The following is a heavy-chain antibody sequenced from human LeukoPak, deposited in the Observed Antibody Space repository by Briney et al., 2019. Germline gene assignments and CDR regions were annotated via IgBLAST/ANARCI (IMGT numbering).Heavy chain of an antibody. J-gene: IGHJ4*02. Sequence: SETLSLTCTVSGGSISTFYWSWIRQPPGKGLEWIGYVYYSGITNYNPSLNSRVTISVDTSKNQFSLKLSSVTAADTAVYYCARQGSGSRAAFDHWGQGTLVTVSS. CDR1: GGSISTFY. CDR3: ARQGSGSRAAFDH. CDR2: VYYSGIT. V-gene: IGHV4-59*08. D-gene: IGHD1-26*01.